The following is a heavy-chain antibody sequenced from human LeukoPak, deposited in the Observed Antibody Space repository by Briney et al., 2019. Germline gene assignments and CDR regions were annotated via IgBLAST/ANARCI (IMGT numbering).Heavy chain of an antibody. Sequence: SVKVPCKASGGTFSSYAISWVRQAPGQGLEWMGRIIPIFGIANYAQKFQGRVTITADKSTSTAYMELSSLRSEDTAVYYCASQYYDFWYWGQGTLVTVSS. CDR2: IIPIFGIA. V-gene: IGHV1-69*04. CDR3: ASQYYDFWY. J-gene: IGHJ4*02. D-gene: IGHD3-3*01. CDR1: GGTFSSYA.